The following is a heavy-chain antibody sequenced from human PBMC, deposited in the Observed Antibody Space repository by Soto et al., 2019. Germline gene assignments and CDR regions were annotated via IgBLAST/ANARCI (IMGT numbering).Heavy chain of an antibody. V-gene: IGHV4-59*01. CDR1: GGSISPYY. CDR2: IYYSGRT. J-gene: IGHJ4*02. CDR3: AREVSNSFYY. D-gene: IGHD4-4*01. Sequence: SETLSLTCTISGGSISPYYWSWIRQPPGKGLEWIGYIYYSGRTQYNPSLKSRVTISVDTSKNQISLKLSSVTAADTAVYYCAREVSNSFYYWSQGTLVTVSS.